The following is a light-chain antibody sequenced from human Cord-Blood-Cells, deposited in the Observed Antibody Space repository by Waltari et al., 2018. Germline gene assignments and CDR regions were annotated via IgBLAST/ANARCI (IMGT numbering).Light chain of an antibody. CDR3: SSYTSSSTLDYV. Sequence: QSTLPHPASAPGSPGQSITPSAPEPTSDVVGFTYVSCYQHHPGKAPKLMIYDVSNRPSGVSNRFSGSKSGNTASLTISGLQAEDEADYYCSSYTSSSTLDYVFGTGTKVTVL. CDR2: DVS. V-gene: IGLV2-14*03. CDR1: TSDVVGFTY. J-gene: IGLJ1*01.